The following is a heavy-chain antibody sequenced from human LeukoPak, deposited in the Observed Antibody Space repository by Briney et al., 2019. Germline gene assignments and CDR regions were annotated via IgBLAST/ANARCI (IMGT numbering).Heavy chain of an antibody. CDR1: GYTFTSYY. J-gene: IGHJ5*02. CDR2: INPSGGST. D-gene: IGHD6-13*01. CDR3: ARGRIAAAGTDLNWFDP. Sequence: GASVKVSCKASGYTFTSYYMHWVRQAPGQGLEWMVIINPSGGSTSYAQKFQGRVTMTRDTSTSTVYMELSSLRSEDTAVYYCARGRIAAAGTDLNWFDPWGQGTLVTVSS. V-gene: IGHV1-46*01.